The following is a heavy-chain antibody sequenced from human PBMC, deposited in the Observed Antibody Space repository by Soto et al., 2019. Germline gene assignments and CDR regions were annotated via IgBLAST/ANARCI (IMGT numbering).Heavy chain of an antibody. J-gene: IGHJ4*02. CDR1: GYTFTSYD. CDR3: ARNPIHRWIVRPAYYFDY. V-gene: IGHV1-8*01. CDR2: MNPNSGNT. Sequence: ASVKVSCKASGYTFTSYDINWVRQATGQGLEWMGWMNPNSGNTGYAQKFQGRVTMTRNTSISTAYMELSSLRSEDTAVYYCARNPIHRWIVRPAYYFDYWGQGTLVTVSS. D-gene: IGHD5-12*01.